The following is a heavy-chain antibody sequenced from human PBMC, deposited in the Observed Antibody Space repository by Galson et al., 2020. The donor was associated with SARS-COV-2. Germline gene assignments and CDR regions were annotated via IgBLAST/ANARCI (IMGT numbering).Heavy chain of an antibody. CDR2: INHGGTI. CDR1: GGSFSGYY. D-gene: IGHD3-16*01. V-gene: IGHV4-34*01. CDR3: ARGHRGVVPSPVLGLGPFYSYYYMDV. Sequence: SETLSLTSAVYGGSFSGYYWSWIRQAPGKGLEWIGEINHGGTISYNPSLRGRTTISVDTYKNQFSLKLRSVTAADTAIYFCARGHRGVVPSPVLGLGPFYSYYYMDVWSKGTTVTVSS. J-gene: IGHJ6*03.